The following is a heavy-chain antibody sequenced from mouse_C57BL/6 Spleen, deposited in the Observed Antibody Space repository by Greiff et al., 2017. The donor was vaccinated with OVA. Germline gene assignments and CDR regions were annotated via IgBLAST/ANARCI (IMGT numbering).Heavy chain of an antibody. CDR2: IDPETGGT. J-gene: IGHJ2*01. CDR1: GYTFTDYE. CDR3: TRKGGLYYFDY. V-gene: IGHV1-15*01. Sequence: VQVVESGAELVRPGASVTLSCKASGYTFTDYEMHWVKQTPVHGLEWIGAIDPETGGTAYNQKFKGKAILTADKSSSTAYMELRSLTSEDSAVYYCTRKGGLYYFDYWGQGTTLTVSS.